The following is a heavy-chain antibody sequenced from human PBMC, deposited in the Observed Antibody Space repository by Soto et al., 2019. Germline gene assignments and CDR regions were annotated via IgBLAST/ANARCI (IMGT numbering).Heavy chain of an antibody. D-gene: IGHD4-17*01. J-gene: IGHJ3*02. V-gene: IGHV4-34*01. CDR2: INHSGST. Sequence: SETLSLTCAVYGGSFSGYYWSWIRQPPGKGLEWIGEINHSGSTNYNPSLKSRVTISVDTSKNQFSLKLSSVTAADTAVYYCARTTVALFDAFDIWGQGTMVTVSS. CDR3: ARTTVALFDAFDI. CDR1: GGSFSGYY.